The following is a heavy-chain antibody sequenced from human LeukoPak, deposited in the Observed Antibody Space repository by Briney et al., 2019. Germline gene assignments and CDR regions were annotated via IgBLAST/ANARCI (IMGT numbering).Heavy chain of an antibody. CDR2: ISSSSSYI. Sequence: GGSLRLSCAASGFTFSSYSMNWVRQAPGKALEWVSSISSSSSYIYYADSVKGRFTISRDKAKNSLYLQMNSLRAEDAAIYYCAREGMVATFDYWGQGTLVTVSS. J-gene: IGHJ4*02. CDR3: AREGMVATFDY. CDR1: GFTFSSYS. D-gene: IGHD5-12*01. V-gene: IGHV3-21*01.